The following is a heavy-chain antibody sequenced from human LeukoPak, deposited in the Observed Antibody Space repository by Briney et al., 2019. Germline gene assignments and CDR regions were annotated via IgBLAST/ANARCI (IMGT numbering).Heavy chain of an antibody. Sequence: GGSLRLSCAASGFTFSHYGMPWVRQAPGAGLEWVAVIWSDGSDKYYAKSVRGRFTISRDNSKNPLSLQMNSLRAEDTAVYYCVKDAQRGFDYSNSLQNWGQGILVTVSS. CDR3: VKDAQRGFDYSNSLQN. CDR1: GFTFSHYG. CDR2: IWSDGSDK. D-gene: IGHD4-11*01. V-gene: IGHV3-33*06. J-gene: IGHJ1*01.